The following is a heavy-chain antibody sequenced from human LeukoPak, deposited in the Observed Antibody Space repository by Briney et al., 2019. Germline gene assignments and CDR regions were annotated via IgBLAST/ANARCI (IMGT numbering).Heavy chain of an antibody. CDR3: ARSTNRDYFDY. CDR1: GYTFTSYA. V-gene: IGHV7-4-1*02. CDR2: INTNTGDP. Sequence: ASVKVSCKASGYTFTSYAMNWARQAPGQGLEWMGWINTNTGDPTYAQGFTGRFVFSLDTSVSTAYLQISSLKAEDTAVYYCARSTNRDYFDYWGQGTLVTVSS. J-gene: IGHJ4*02. D-gene: IGHD7-27*01.